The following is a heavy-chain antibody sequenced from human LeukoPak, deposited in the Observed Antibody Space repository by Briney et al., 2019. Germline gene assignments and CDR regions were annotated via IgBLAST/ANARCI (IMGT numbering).Heavy chain of an antibody. CDR1: GYTFTGYY. Sequence: ASVKVSCKASGYTFTGYYMHWVRQAPGQGLEWMGWINPNSGDTNYSQKFQGRVSMTRDTSINTAYMELSRLTSDDTAVYYCARGRRSSSWYRITTYYGMDVWGQGTTVTVSS. CDR2: INPNSGDT. CDR3: ARGRRSSSWYRITTYYGMDV. J-gene: IGHJ6*02. V-gene: IGHV1-2*02. D-gene: IGHD6-13*01.